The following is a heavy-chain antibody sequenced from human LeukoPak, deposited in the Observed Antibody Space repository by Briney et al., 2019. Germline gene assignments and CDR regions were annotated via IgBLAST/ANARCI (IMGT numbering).Heavy chain of an antibody. V-gene: IGHV3-66*01. CDR3: SGGNVVVTSDYGKEFDP. J-gene: IGHJ5*02. CDR1: GFTINSTG. CDR2: IYSDGRT. D-gene: IGHD4/OR15-4a*01. Sequence: PGGSPRQTFGSSGFTINSTGMTWVRQSPGKGLEWVSVIYSDGRTYYADSVKGRFTISRDNSKNTHYLQTNSLRAEVTAVYYCSGGNVVVTSDYGKEFDPWGKGTMVT.